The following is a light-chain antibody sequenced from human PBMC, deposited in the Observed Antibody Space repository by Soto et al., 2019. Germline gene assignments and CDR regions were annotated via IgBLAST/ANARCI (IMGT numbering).Light chain of an antibody. V-gene: IGKV3-15*01. Sequence: EIVMTQSPATLAVSPGERAALSCRASQSVSSNFAWYQQKPGQAPRLLIYGASSRATGTPARFSGSGSGTECTLTISSLQSEDFAVYYFQQYNNWPYTFGLGTKLEMK. J-gene: IGKJ2*01. CDR1: QSVSSN. CDR3: QQYNNWPYT. CDR2: GAS.